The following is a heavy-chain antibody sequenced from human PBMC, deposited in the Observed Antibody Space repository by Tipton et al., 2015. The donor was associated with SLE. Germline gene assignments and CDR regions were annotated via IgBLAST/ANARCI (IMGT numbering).Heavy chain of an antibody. CDR3: APVLTGYYGMDV. CDR2: IRYDGSNK. D-gene: IGHD4/OR15-4a*01. CDR1: GFTFSSYG. Sequence: SLRLSCAASGFTFSSYGMHWVRQAPGKGLEWVAVIRYDGSNKYYADSVKGRFTISRDNSKNTLYLQMNSLRAEDTAVYYCAPVLTGYYGMDVWGQGTTVTVSS. V-gene: IGHV3-33*01. J-gene: IGHJ6*02.